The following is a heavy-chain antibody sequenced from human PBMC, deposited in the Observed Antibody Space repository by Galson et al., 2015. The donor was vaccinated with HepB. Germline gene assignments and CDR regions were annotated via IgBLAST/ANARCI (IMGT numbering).Heavy chain of an antibody. Sequence: ETLSLTCSVSGGSISNRYSTWIRQPPGKGLEWIGNIYFSGNTNYNPSLNSRVTISVDTSKNRVSLKLNSVTAADTAVYYCASRPASREYDSPFDYWGQGTLVTVSS. D-gene: IGHD3-3*01. CDR3: ASRPASREYDSPFDY. V-gene: IGHV4-59*11. J-gene: IGHJ4*02. CDR1: GGSISNRY. CDR2: IYFSGNT.